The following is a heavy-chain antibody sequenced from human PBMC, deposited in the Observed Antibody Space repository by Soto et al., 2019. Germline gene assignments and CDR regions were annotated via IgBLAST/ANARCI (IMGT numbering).Heavy chain of an antibody. J-gene: IGHJ4*02. CDR3: ARGVYDTLTGYFKGPTKTDYFDD. CDR1: GGTFSSYT. Sequence: SVKVSCKASGGTFSSYTISWVRQAPGQGLEWMGRIIPILGIANYAQKFQGRVTITADKSTSTAYMELSSLRSEDTAVYYCARGVYDTLTGYFKGPTKTDYFDDWGQGTLVTVAS. CDR2: IIPILGIA. D-gene: IGHD3-9*01. V-gene: IGHV1-69*02.